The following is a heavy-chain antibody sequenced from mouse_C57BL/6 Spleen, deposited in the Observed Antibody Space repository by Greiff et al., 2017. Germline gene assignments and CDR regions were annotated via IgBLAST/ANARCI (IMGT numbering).Heavy chain of an antibody. J-gene: IGHJ4*01. CDR1: GYTFTSYG. Sequence: QVQLQQSGAELARPGASVKLSCKASGYTFTSYGISWVKQRTGQGLEWIGEIYPRSGNTYYNEKFKGKATLTADKSSSTAYMELRSLTSEDSAVYFCASGYGNDGPFQAMDYWGQGTSVTVSS. D-gene: IGHD2-10*02. V-gene: IGHV1-81*01. CDR3: ASGYGNDGPFQAMDY. CDR2: IYPRSGNT.